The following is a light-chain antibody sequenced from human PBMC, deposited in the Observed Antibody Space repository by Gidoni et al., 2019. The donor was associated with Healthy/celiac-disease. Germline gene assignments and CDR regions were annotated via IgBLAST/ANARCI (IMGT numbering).Light chain of an antibody. J-gene: IGKJ4*01. CDR2: AAS. Sequence: DIQLTQSPSSLSASVGDRVTITCRASQSISSYVNWYQQKPGKAPKLLIYAASSLQSGVPSRFSDSGSGTDFTLTISSLQPEDFATYYCQQSYSTPPVTFGGGTKVEIK. V-gene: IGKV1-39*01. CDR1: QSISSY. CDR3: QQSYSTPPVT.